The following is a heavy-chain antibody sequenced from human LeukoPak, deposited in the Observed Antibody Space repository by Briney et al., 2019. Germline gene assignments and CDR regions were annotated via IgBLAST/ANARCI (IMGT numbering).Heavy chain of an antibody. CDR3: AGSLVPESAFDI. Sequence: GGSLRLSCAASGFTFSSYAMHWVRQAPGKGLEYVSAISSNGGSTYYANSVKGRFTISRDNSKNTLYLQMNSLRAEDTAVYYCAGSLVPESAFDIWGQGTMVTVSS. V-gene: IGHV3-64*01. CDR2: ISSNGGST. J-gene: IGHJ3*02. D-gene: IGHD2-15*01. CDR1: GFTFSSYA.